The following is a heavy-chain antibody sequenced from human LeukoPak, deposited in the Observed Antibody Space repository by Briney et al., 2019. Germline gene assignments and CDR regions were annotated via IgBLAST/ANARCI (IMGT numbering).Heavy chain of an antibody. CDR3: ARGAGMVRDAFDI. Sequence: ASVKVSCKASGYTFTGYYMHWVRQAPGQGLECMGWINPNSGGTNYAQKFQGRVTMTRDTSISTAYMELSRLRPDDTAVYYCARGAGMVRDAFDIWGQGTMVTVSS. CDR1: GYTFTGYY. J-gene: IGHJ3*02. V-gene: IGHV1-2*02. CDR2: INPNSGGT. D-gene: IGHD5-18*01.